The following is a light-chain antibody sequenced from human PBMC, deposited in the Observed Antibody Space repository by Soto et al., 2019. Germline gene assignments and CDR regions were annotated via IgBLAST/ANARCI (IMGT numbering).Light chain of an antibody. Sequence: QSALTQPASVSGSPGQSITISCTGTSSDVGGYNYVSWYQQHPGRAPKLMIFDVGNRPSGVSDRFSGSKSGNTASLTISGLQPEEEADYYCSSYTSSNTGVFGTGTKVTVL. CDR1: SSDVGGYNY. CDR3: SSYTSSNTGV. J-gene: IGLJ1*01. V-gene: IGLV2-14*03. CDR2: DVG.